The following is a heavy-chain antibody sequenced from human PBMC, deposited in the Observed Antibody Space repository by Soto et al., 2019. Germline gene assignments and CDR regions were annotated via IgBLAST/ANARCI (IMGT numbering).Heavy chain of an antibody. V-gene: IGHV3-43*01. Sequence: GRSLRLSCAASGFTFDDYTMHWVRQAPGKGLEWVSLISWDGGSTYYADSVKGRFTISRDNNKNSLYLQMNSLRTEDTALYYCAKDRSRWLQSELDYWGQGTLVTVSS. CDR2: ISWDGGST. J-gene: IGHJ4*02. D-gene: IGHD5-12*01. CDR1: GFTFDDYT. CDR3: AKDRSRWLQSELDY.